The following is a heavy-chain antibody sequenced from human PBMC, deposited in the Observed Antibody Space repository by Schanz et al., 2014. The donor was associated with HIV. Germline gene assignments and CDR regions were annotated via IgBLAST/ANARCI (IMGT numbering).Heavy chain of an antibody. V-gene: IGHV3-23*04. CDR3: ARGGLRWHPEWLDY. J-gene: IGHJ4*02. D-gene: IGHD4-17*01. Sequence: EVQLVESGGHQVKPGGSLRLSCGASGFYLSDYHMTWVRRAPGKGLEWVSGISDTGVRTNYADSVKGRLTISRDNSKNTLYLQMNSLRAEDTAVYYCARGGLRWHPEWLDYWGQGTLVTVSS. CDR2: ISDTGVRT. CDR1: GFYLSDYH.